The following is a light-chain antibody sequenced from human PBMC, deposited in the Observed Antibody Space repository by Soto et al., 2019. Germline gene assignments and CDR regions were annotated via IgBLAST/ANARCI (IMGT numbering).Light chain of an antibody. CDR3: RSYAGSHNFAGYV. Sequence: QSVLTQPPSASGSPGQSVTISCTGTGSDVGGYNYVSWYQQHPGKAPKLMIYEVSKRPSGVPDRFSGSKSGNTASLTVSGLQAEDEADYYCRSYAGSHNFAGYVFGTGTKVTVL. CDR1: GSDVGGYNY. J-gene: IGLJ1*01. V-gene: IGLV2-8*01. CDR2: EVS.